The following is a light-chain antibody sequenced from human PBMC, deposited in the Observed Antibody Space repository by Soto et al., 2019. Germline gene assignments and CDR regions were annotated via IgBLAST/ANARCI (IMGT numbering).Light chain of an antibody. CDR3: TSYTGDDFTFV. CDR2: EVS. J-gene: IGLJ1*01. CDR1: SDDIGTYDY. Sequence: QPVLTQPPSASGSPGQTVTISCTGTSDDIGTYDYVSWYQQHPGRAPKLIIFEVSKRPLGVPDRFSGSKSGNTASLIVSGLQPDDEAEYHCTSYTGDDFTFVFGTGTKLTVL. V-gene: IGLV2-8*01.